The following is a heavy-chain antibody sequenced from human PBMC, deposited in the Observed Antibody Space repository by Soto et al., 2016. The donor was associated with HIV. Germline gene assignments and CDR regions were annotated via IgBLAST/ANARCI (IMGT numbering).Heavy chain of an antibody. Sequence: EVQLVESGGGLVQPGGSLRLSCAASGFTFSSYSMNWVRQAPGKGLEWVSYISSSSSTKYYADSVKGRFTISRDNAKNSLYLQMNSLRAEDTAVYYCARRSNTVTTAYWYFDLWGLAPWSLPPQ. V-gene: IGHV3-48*01. CDR1: GFTFSSYS. J-gene: IGHJ2*01. D-gene: IGHD4-17*01. CDR3: ARRSNTVTTAYWYFDL. CDR2: ISSSSSTK.